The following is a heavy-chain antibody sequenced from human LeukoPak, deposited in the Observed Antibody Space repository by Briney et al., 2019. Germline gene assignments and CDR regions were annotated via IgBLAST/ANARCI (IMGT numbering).Heavy chain of an antibody. V-gene: IGHV4-59*12. J-gene: IGHJ4*02. CDR3: ARVGDYGPYYFDY. Sequence: KPSESLSLTCTVSGGSISSYYWSWIRQPPGKGLEWIGYIYYSGSTNYNPSLKSRVTISVDTSKNQFSLKLSSVTAADTAVYYCARVGDYGPYYFDYWGQGTLVTVSS. CDR1: GGSISSYY. D-gene: IGHD4-17*01. CDR2: IYYSGST.